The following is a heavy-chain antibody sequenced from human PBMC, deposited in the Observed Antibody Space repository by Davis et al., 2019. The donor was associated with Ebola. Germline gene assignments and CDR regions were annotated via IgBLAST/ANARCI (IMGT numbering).Heavy chain of an antibody. V-gene: IGHV4-34*01. D-gene: IGHD6-19*01. CDR3: ARSGRQWLRNYFDP. CDR1: GGSFSGYY. J-gene: IGHJ5*02. Sequence: MPSETLSLTCAVYGGSFSGYYWSWIRQPPGKGLEWIGSIYYSGNTYYSPSLKSRVTIFVDTSKNQFSLKMSSVTAADTAVYYCARSGRQWLRNYFDPWGQGTLVTVSS. CDR2: IYYSGNT.